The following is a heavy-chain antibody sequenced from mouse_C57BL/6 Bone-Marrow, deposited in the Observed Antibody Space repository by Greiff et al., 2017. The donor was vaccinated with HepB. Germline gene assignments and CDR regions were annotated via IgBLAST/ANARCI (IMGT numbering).Heavy chain of an antibody. D-gene: IGHD2-3*01. CDR3: ARFGYYTYWYFDV. V-gene: IGHV1-39*01. J-gene: IGHJ1*03. Sequence: EVQLQQSGPELVKPGASVKISCKASGYSFTDYNMNWVKQSNGKSLEWIGVINPNYGTTSYNQKFKGKATLTVDQSSSTTYMQLNSLKSEDSAVYYCARFGYYTYWYFDVWGTGTTITVSS. CDR1: GYSFTDYN. CDR2: INPNYGTT.